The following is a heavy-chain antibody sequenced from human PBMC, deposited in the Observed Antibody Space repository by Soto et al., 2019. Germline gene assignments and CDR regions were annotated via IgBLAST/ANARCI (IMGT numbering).Heavy chain of an antibody. J-gene: IGHJ5*02. CDR1: GFTFSSYW. CDR2: INGDASDI. D-gene: IGHD6-19*01. Sequence: EVQLVESGGGLVQPGGSLRLSCAASGFTFSSYWMTWVRQAPGKGLEWVANINGDASDIHFVDSLKGRFTISRDNAKNSVYLQMNSLRAEDTAVYYCVRVIAVAGFDPWGQGTLVTVSS. CDR3: VRVIAVAGFDP. V-gene: IGHV3-7*01.